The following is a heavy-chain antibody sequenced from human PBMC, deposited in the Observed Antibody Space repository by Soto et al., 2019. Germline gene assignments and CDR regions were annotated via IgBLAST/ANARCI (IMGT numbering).Heavy chain of an antibody. J-gene: IGHJ4*01. V-gene: IGHV3-30-3*01. Sequence: QVQLVESGGGVVQPGSSLRLSCAASGFSFKNYAFHWVRQAPGKGLEWVALISHNDEPKIFYADSVQGRFTISRDNFKNTMYLQMNSLRDEDTAVYHCARGVRAETYYNAFDYWGQGTQVTVSS. CDR1: GFSFKNYA. CDR2: ISHNDEPKI. CDR3: ARGVRAETYYNAFDY. D-gene: IGHD3-10*01.